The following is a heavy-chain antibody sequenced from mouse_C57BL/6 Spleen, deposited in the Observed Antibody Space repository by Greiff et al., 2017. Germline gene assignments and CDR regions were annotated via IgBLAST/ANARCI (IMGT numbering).Heavy chain of an antibody. CDR1: GYAFSSSW. D-gene: IGHD1-1*01. J-gene: IGHJ1*03. V-gene: IGHV1-82*01. Sequence: QVQLKQSGPELVKPGASVKISCKASGYAFSSSWMNWVKQRPGKGLEWIGRIYPGDGDTNYNGKFKGKATLTADKSSSTAYMQLSSLTSEDSAVYFCAPVITTVVANWYFDVWGTGTTVTVSS. CDR3: APVITTVVANWYFDV. CDR2: IYPGDGDT.